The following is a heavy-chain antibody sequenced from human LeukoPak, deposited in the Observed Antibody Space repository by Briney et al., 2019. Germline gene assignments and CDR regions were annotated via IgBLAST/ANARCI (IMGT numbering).Heavy chain of an antibody. CDR1: GYTFTGYY. CDR3: ARGGWSGYSYGSVPEKYFDY. D-gene: IGHD5-18*01. J-gene: IGHJ4*02. Sequence: ASVKVSCKASGYTFTGYYMHWVRQAPGQGLKWMGWINPNSGGTNYAQRFEGRVTMTRDTSISTAYMELSRLTSDDTAVYYCARGGWSGYSYGSVPEKYFDYWGQGTLVTVSS. V-gene: IGHV1-2*02. CDR2: INPNSGGT.